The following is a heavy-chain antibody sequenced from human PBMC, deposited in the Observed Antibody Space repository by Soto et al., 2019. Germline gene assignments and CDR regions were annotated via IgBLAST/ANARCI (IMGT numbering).Heavy chain of an antibody. D-gene: IGHD3-3*01. Sequence: ASVKVSCTASGYTFTSYGIRWVRQAPGQGLEWMGWISAYNGNTNYAQKLQGRVTMTTDTSTSTAYMELRSLRSDDTAVYYCARVSTVITIFGVVIISDHNWFDPWGQGTLVTVS. CDR1: GYTFTSYG. CDR3: ARVSTVITIFGVVIISDHNWFDP. V-gene: IGHV1-18*01. J-gene: IGHJ5*02. CDR2: ISAYNGNT.